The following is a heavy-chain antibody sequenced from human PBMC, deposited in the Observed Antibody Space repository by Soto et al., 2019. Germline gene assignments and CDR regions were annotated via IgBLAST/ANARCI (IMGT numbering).Heavy chain of an antibody. J-gene: IGHJ5*02. V-gene: IGHV3-23*01. CDR1: GFTFSSYA. D-gene: IGHD6-19*01. Sequence: EVQLLESGGDLVQPGGSLRLSCAASGFTFSSYAMSWVRQAPGKGLEWVSAITGSGGSTYYADSVKGRFTISRDNSKNTLDLQMNSLRAEDTAVYYCAKDLMVRSSGWYDWFDPWGQGTLVTVSS. CDR2: ITGSGGST. CDR3: AKDLMVRSSGWYDWFDP.